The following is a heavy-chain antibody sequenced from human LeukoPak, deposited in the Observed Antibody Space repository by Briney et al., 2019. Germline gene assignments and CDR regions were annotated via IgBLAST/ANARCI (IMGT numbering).Heavy chain of an antibody. V-gene: IGHV4-38-2*02. CDR1: GYFLSSGFY. CDR3: ARFGTRDNCCHPGVDT. D-gene: IGHD1-1*01. J-gene: IGHJ5*02. CDR2: MFHSGST. Sequence: SETLSLTCTVSGYFLSSGFYWGWIRQPPGKGLEWIATMFHSGSTYYNPSLESRVTISMDTSKNQFSLRLISVTAADTALYYCARFGTRDNCCHPGVDTWGQGTPVTVSS.